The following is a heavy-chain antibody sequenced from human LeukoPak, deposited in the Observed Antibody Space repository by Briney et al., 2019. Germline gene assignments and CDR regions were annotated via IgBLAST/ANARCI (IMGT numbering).Heavy chain of an antibody. V-gene: IGHV3-48*04. Sequence: GGSLRLSCAASGFTFSSYSMNWVRQAPGKGLEWVSYISSSSSTIYYADSVKGRFTISRDNAENSLYLQMNSLRAEDTAVYYCARDPSLWGKGPDYWGQGTLVTVSS. D-gene: IGHD7-27*01. J-gene: IGHJ4*02. CDR2: ISSSSSTI. CDR3: ARDPSLWGKGPDY. CDR1: GFTFSSYS.